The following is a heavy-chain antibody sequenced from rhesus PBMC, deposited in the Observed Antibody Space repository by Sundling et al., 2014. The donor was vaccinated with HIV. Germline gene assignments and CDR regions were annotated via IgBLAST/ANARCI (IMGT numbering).Heavy chain of an antibody. CDR3: ARVPVFFFDY. V-gene: IGHV2-95*01. Sequence: QVTLKESGPALVKPTQTLTLTCAFSGFSISTTGTGVAWIRQPPGKTLEWLTSIYWNDSSYSSTSLKTRLTISKDTSKNQVVLTVTNMDPVDTATYYCARVPVFFFDYWGQGVLVTVSS. J-gene: IGHJ4*01. CDR1: GFSISTTGTG. CDR2: IYWNDSS.